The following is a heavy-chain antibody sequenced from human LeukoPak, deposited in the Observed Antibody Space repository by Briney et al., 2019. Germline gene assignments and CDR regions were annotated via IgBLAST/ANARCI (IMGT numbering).Heavy chain of an antibody. CDR1: GFSFSSYW. D-gene: IGHD1-1*01. CDR2: IKQDGSET. Sequence: GGCVRLSWAASGFSFSSYWMSWVRQAPGKGLEWVANIKQDGSETYYVASMKGRVTITRDNAKNSLYLQMNSLRAEDTAVYYCARDWKADYYYYGMDVWGQGTTVTVSS. J-gene: IGHJ6*02. V-gene: IGHV3-7*01. CDR3: ARDWKADYYYYGMDV.